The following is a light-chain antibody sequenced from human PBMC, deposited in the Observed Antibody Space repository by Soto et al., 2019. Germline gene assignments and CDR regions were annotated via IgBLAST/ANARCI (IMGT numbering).Light chain of an antibody. CDR1: QSVSGN. Sequence: EIVMTQSPATLSLSPGERATLSCRASQSVSGNLAWYQQKPGQAPRLLSSGASTRATRIPARFSGSGSGTEFTLTLSSLQSEDFAVYSCQQYNNWPQTFGQGTKVDIK. CDR2: GAS. V-gene: IGKV3-15*01. J-gene: IGKJ1*01. CDR3: QQYNNWPQT.